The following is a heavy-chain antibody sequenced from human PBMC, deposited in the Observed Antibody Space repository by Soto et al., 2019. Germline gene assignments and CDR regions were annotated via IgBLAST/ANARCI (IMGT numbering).Heavy chain of an antibody. Sequence: EEQLVESGGGLVQPGGSLRPPCSASGFTFSSPWMPWVRQAPGKGLGWGSRIRGDGSIPSYADSVWGRFTISRDNAKNTLSLQMDSLRAEDTAVYYCARALDSSGYSDNSFDPWGQGTLVTVSS. J-gene: IGHJ5*02. CDR3: ARALDSSGYSDNSFDP. V-gene: IGHV3-74*01. CDR1: GFTFSSPW. CDR2: IRGDGSIP. D-gene: IGHD3-22*01.